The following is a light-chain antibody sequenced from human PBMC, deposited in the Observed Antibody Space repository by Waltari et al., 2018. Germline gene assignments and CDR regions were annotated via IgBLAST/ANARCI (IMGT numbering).Light chain of an antibody. Sequence: IVMTQSPDSLDVSLGEKATISRKSSQSVLYRSDNKDHLVWYQLKAGPHPKVLIYWASVRESGVPDRFSGSGSGTDFTLTINTLQPEDVAVYYCQQDYKIPYTFGQGTKVEIK. J-gene: IGKJ2*01. CDR2: WAS. V-gene: IGKV4-1*01. CDR3: QQDYKIPYT. CDR1: QSVLYRSDNKDH.